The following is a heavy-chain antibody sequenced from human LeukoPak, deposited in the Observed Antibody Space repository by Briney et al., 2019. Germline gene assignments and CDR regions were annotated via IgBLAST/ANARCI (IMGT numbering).Heavy chain of an antibody. CDR1: GYTFTSYY. J-gene: IGHJ4*02. Sequence: GASVKVSCKASGYTFTSYYMHWVRQAPGQGLEWMGIINPSGGSTSYAQKFQGRVTITRNTSISTAYMELSSLRSEDTAVYYCARKKRLRNFDYWGQGTLVTVSS. CDR2: INPSGGST. CDR3: ARKKRLRNFDY. V-gene: IGHV1-46*01. D-gene: IGHD4-17*01.